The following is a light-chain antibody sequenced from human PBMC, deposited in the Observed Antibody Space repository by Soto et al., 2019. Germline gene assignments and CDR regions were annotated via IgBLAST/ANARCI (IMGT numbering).Light chain of an antibody. CDR2: DVS. CDR1: QRITTA. Sequence: IALTQSPGTLSLAPGESATLSCRASQRITTALAWYQQKPGQAPRLLIYDVSKRATGIPARFIGGGSGTDFTLTISSLEPEDFASYYWQHPGTFGQGTKLEIK. J-gene: IGKJ2*01. V-gene: IGKV3-11*01. CDR3: QHPGT.